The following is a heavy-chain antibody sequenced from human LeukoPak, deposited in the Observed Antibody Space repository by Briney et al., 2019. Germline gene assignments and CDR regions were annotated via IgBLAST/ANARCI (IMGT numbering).Heavy chain of an antibody. CDR1: GYTFTSYG. D-gene: IGHD5-12*01. Sequence: ASVKVSCKASGYTFTSYGINWVRQTTGQGLEWMGWMNPNSGNTDYAQNFQGRVTMTTDTSISTAYMELSGLRSEDTAIYYCAGGWEPYDYFFDPWGQGTLVIVSS. J-gene: IGHJ5*02. CDR2: MNPNSGNT. CDR3: AGGWEPYDYFFDP. V-gene: IGHV1-8*02.